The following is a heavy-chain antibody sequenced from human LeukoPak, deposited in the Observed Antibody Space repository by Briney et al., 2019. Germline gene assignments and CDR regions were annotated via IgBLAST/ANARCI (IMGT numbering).Heavy chain of an antibody. CDR2: INPNSGGT. CDR3: ASYGAAGYYYYYMDV. V-gene: IGHV1-2*02. CDR1: GYTFTGYY. Sequence: GASVKVSCKASGYTFTGYYMHWVRQAPGQGLEWMGWINPNSGGTNYAQKFQGRVTMTRDTSISTAYMELSRLRSDDTAVYYCASYGAAGYYYYYMDVWGEGTTVTMSS. D-gene: IGHD6-25*01. J-gene: IGHJ6*03.